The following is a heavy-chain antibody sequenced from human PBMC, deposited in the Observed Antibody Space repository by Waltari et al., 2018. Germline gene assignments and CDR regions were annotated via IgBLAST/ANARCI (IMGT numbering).Heavy chain of an antibody. CDR3: ARGPGEIVPAAISYYYGMDV. CDR2: INAGNGNT. D-gene: IGHD2-2*01. CDR1: GYTFTSYA. J-gene: IGHJ6*02. Sequence: QVQLVQSGAEVKKPGASVKVSCKASGYTFTSYAMHWVRQAPGQRLGWMGWINAGNGNTKYSQKFQGRVTITRDTSASTAYMELSSLRSEDTAVYYCARGPGEIVPAAISYYYGMDVWGQGTTVTVSS. V-gene: IGHV1-3*01.